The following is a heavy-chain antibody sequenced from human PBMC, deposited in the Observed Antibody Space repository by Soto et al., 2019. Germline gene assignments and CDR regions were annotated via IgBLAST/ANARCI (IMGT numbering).Heavy chain of an antibody. Sequence: GESLKISGKGSGYSFTSYWMGWVRQMPGKGLEWMGIIYPGDSDTRYSPSFQGQVTISADKSISTAYLQWSSLKASDTAMYYCAGGGVRGVITRTRDYYGMDVWGQGTTVTVSS. D-gene: IGHD3-10*01. CDR1: GYSFTSYW. CDR3: AGGGVRGVITRTRDYYGMDV. CDR2: IYPGDSDT. V-gene: IGHV5-51*01. J-gene: IGHJ6*02.